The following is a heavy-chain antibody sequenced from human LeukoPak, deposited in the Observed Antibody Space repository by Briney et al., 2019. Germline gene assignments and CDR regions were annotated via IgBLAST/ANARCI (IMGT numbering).Heavy chain of an antibody. CDR1: GFTFSSHS. J-gene: IGHJ4*02. CDR3: VKDGVYTLDY. CDR2: IRYDGGDT. V-gene: IGHV3-30*02. D-gene: IGHD5/OR15-5a*01. Sequence: GGSLRLSCAASGFTFSSHSMHWVRQAPGKGLEWVTFIRYDGGDTRYAESVKGRFTISRDNSKNTLYLQMNTLRPEDTAVYSCVKDGVYTLDYWGQGTLVTVSS.